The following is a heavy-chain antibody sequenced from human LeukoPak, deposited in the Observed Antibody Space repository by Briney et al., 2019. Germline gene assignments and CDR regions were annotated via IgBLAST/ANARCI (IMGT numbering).Heavy chain of an antibody. CDR3: ARVPAAIVYYYYYMDV. D-gene: IGHD2-2*02. V-gene: IGHV4-59*08. CDR1: GGSISHYY. CDR2: IYYSGTT. Sequence: SETLSLTCTVSGGSISHYYWSWIRQSPGKGLEWIGYIYYSGTTNYNPSLKSRVTISVDTSKNQFSLKLSAVSAADTAVYYCARVPAAIVYYYYYMDVWGKGTTVTVSS. J-gene: IGHJ6*03.